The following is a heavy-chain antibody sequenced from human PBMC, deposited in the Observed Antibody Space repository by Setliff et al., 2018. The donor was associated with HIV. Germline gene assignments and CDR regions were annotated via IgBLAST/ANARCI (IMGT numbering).Heavy chain of an antibody. D-gene: IGHD1-7*01. CDR3: ARGYNWNYVY. CDR2: ISSSSSYI. Sequence: PGGSLRLSCAASGFTFSGYTLNWVRQAPGKGLEWVSSISSSSSYIYYADSLKGRFTISRDNAKNSLYLQMNSLRAEDTAVYYCARGYNWNYVYWGQGTLVTVSS. V-gene: IGHV3-21*01. CDR1: GFTFSGYT. J-gene: IGHJ4*02.